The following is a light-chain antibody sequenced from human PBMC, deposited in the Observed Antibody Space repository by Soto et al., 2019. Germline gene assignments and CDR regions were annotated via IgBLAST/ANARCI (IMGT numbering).Light chain of an antibody. CDR2: GVT. CDR3: YSYAGSNIWV. J-gene: IGLJ3*02. CDR1: GSDIGAYNF. Sequence: QSALAQPPSAAGSPGQSVTISCTGSGSDIGAYNFVFWYQQHPGKAPKLMIFGVTERPSGVPDRFSGSKSGNTASLTVSGLQADYEAVYYCYSYAGSNIWVFGGGTKLTVL. V-gene: IGLV2-8*01.